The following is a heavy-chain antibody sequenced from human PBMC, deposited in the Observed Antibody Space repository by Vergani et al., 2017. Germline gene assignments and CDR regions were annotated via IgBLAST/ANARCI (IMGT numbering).Heavy chain of an antibody. D-gene: IGHD2-15*01. CDR2: IYTSGST. CDR3: ARGRVGDQGYGY. J-gene: IGHJ4*02. Sequence: QVQLQESGPGLVKPSQTLSLTCTVSGGSISSGSYYWSWIRQPAGKGLEWIGRIYTSGSTNYNPSLKSRVTMSLDTSKNQFSLSLRSVTAADTAVYYCARGRVGDQGYGYWGQGTLVTVSS. V-gene: IGHV4-61*02. CDR1: GGSISSGSYY.